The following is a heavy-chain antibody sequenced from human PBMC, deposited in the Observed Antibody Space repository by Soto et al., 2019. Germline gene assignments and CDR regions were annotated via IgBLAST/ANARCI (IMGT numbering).Heavy chain of an antibody. CDR1: GFTFSSYA. J-gene: IGHJ4*02. Sequence: EVQLLESGGGLVQPGGSLRLSCAASGFTFSSYAMSWVRQAPGKGLEWVSAISGSGGSTYYADSVKGRFTISIDNSKNTLYLQMNSLRAEDTAVYYCAKDGELEPVSYYFDYWGQGTLVTVSS. CDR2: ISGSGGST. V-gene: IGHV3-23*01. CDR3: AKDGELEPVSYYFDY. D-gene: IGHD1-1*01.